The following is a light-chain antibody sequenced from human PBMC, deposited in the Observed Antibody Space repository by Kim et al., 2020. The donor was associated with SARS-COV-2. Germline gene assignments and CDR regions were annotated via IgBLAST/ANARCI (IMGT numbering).Light chain of an antibody. J-gene: IGKJ2*01. V-gene: IGKV3D-15*01. CDR1: QNISRN. CDR2: GAS. CDR3: QQYTALYT. Sequence: LSLAEGERAPLSGRASQNISRNSAWYQQKPGQVPRLLIYGASTSATGISARFSGSGSETEFPLTISSLPSEDFAVYYWQQYTALYTFGQGTKLEI.